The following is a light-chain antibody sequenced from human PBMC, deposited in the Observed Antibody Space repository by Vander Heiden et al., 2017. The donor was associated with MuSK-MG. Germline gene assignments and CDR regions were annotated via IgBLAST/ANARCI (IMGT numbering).Light chain of an antibody. CDR2: DAS. J-gene: IGKJ4*01. CDR3: QQFNSYPPLLT. V-gene: IGKV1-13*02. Sequence: AIQLTQSPSSLSASVGDRVTITCRASQGISSALAWYQQKPGKAPKLLIYDASSLESGVPSRFSGSRSGTDFALTISSLQPEDFATYYCQQFNSYPPLLTFGGGTKVEIQ. CDR1: QGISSA.